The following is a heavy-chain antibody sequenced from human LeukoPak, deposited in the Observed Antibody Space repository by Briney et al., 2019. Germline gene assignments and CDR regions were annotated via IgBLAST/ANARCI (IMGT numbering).Heavy chain of an antibody. J-gene: IGHJ4*02. CDR1: GYSFTTYW. CDR3: ARGGYSYGYAGH. D-gene: IGHD5-18*01. CDR2: IFPADSDI. V-gene: IGHV5-51*01. Sequence: GESLKISCKSSGYSFTTYWIAWVRQTPGKGLEWMGIIFPADSDIIYSPSFQGQVTISADKSISTAYLQWSSLKASDSALYYCARGGYSYGYAGHWGQGTLVTVSS.